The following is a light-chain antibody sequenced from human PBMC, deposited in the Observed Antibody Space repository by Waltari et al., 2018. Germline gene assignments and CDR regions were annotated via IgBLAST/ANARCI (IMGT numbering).Light chain of an antibody. CDR1: SSYVGGYNY. V-gene: IGLV2-14*03. CDR3: SSYTSSSTVV. Sequence: QSALTQPASVSGSPGQSITISCTGTSSYVGGYNYVSWYQQHPGKAPKVIIYDVNNRPSGVSNRFSGSKSGNTASLTISGLQAEDEADYYCSSYTSSSTVVFGGGTKLTVL. J-gene: IGLJ2*01. CDR2: DVN.